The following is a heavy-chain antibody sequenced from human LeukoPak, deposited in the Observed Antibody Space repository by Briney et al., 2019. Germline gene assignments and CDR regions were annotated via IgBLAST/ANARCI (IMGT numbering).Heavy chain of an antibody. J-gene: IGHJ4*02. CDR2: ISAYNGNT. CDR3: ARGFGMLDILTGYCFDY. D-gene: IGHD3-9*01. Sequence: ASVKGSCKASGYTFTSYGISWVRQAPGQGLEWMGWISAYNGNTNYAQKLQGRVTMTTDTSTSTAYMELRSLRSDDTAVYYCARGFGMLDILTGYCFDYWGQGTLVTVSS. CDR1: GYTFTSYG. V-gene: IGHV1-18*04.